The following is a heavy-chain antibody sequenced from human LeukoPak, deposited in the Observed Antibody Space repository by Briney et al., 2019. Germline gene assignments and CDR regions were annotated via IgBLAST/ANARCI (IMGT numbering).Heavy chain of an antibody. CDR3: TTAKIYCSSTSCYTPFFDY. CDR2: IKSKTDGGTT. D-gene: IGHD2-2*02. Sequence: GGSLTLSCAASGFTFSNAWMSWVRQAPGKGLEWVGRIKSKTDGGTTDYAAPVKGRFTISRDDSKNTLYLQMNSLKTEDTAVYYCTTAKIYCSSTSCYTPFFDYWGQGTPVTVSS. V-gene: IGHV3-15*01. J-gene: IGHJ4*02. CDR1: GFTFSNAW.